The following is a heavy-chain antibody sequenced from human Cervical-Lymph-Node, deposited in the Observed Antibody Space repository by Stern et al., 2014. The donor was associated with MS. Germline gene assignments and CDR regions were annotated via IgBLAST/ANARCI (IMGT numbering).Heavy chain of an antibody. CDR2: IKSKTDGGTT. Sequence: EVQLVESGGGLVKPGGSLRLSCAASGFTFSNAWMRGVRQAPGKGLGWVGRIKSKTDGGTTDYAAPVKGRFTISRDDSKNTLYLQMISLKTEDTAVYYCTTAPSFYYDSRGYYGLDDFDYWGQGTLVTVSS. J-gene: IGHJ4*02. CDR3: TTAPSFYYDSRGYYGLDDFDY. CDR1: GFTFSNAW. V-gene: IGHV3-15*01. D-gene: IGHD3-22*01.